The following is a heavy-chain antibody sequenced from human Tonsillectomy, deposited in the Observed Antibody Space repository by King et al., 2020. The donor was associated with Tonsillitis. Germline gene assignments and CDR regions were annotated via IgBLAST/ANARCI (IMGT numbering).Heavy chain of an antibody. Sequence: VQLPQWGAGLLKPSETLSLTCAVYGGSFSDYYWSWIRQPPGKGLEWIGEINHGGSTNYKPSLKSRVTISVDTSKNQFSLKLSSVTAADTAVYYCARAISSWYGDHSIYFDSWGRGTLVTVSS. CDR3: ARAISSWYGDHSIYFDS. V-gene: IGHV4-34*01. J-gene: IGHJ4*02. D-gene: IGHD6-13*01. CDR2: INHGGST. CDR1: GGSFSDYY.